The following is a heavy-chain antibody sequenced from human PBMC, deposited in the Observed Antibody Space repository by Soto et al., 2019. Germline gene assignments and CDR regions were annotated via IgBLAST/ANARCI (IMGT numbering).Heavy chain of an antibody. Sequence: RGSLRLSCAASGFTFSSYAMSWVRQAPGKGLEWVSAISGSGGSTYYADSVKGRFTISRDNSKNTLYLQMNSLRAEDTAVYHCAKPPYGDVFDPWGQGTLVTVSS. CDR3: AKPPYGDVFDP. J-gene: IGHJ5*02. CDR1: GFTFSSYA. V-gene: IGHV3-23*01. CDR2: ISGSGGST. D-gene: IGHD4-17*01.